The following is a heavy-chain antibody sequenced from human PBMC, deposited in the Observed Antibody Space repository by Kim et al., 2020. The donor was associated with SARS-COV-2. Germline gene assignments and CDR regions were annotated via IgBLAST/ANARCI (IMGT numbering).Heavy chain of an antibody. CDR1: GFTFSSYS. Sequence: WGSLRLSCAASGFTFSSYSMNWVRQAPGKGLEWVSSISSSSSYIYYADSVKGRFTISRDNAKNSLYLQMNSLRAEDTAVYYCARASAPDYYGSGSPPDYWGQGTLVTVSS. V-gene: IGHV3-21*01. CDR2: ISSSSSYI. J-gene: IGHJ4*02. CDR3: ARASAPDYYGSGSPPDY. D-gene: IGHD3-10*01.